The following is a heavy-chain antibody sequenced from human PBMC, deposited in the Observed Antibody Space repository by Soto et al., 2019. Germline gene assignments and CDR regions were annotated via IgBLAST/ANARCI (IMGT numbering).Heavy chain of an antibody. V-gene: IGHV4-39*01. J-gene: IGHJ4*02. CDR1: GGSISSSSYY. CDR3: ARHDYGDYEFDC. CDR2: IYESGST. D-gene: IGHD4-17*01. Sequence: QLQLQESGPGLVKPSETLSLTCTVSGGSISSSSYYWGWIRQPPGRGLEWIGSIYESGSTYYNPSLRSRVTRSVDTSKNQFSLKLSSVTAADTAVYYCARHDYGDYEFDCWGQGTLVTVSS.